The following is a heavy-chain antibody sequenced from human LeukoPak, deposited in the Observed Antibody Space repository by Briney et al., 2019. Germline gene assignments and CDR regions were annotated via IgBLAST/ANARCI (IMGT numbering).Heavy chain of an antibody. J-gene: IGHJ4*02. V-gene: IGHV3-30*02. CDR1: GFTFSSYG. D-gene: IGHD3-22*01. CDR2: IRYDGSKK. Sequence: GGSLRLSCAASGFTFSSYGMHWVRQAPGKGLEWVAFIRYDGSKKYYADSVKGRFTISRDNSKNTLYLQMNSLRAEDTAVYYCAKDGNYYDSSGYGDYWGQGTLVTVSS. CDR3: AKDGNYYDSSGYGDY.